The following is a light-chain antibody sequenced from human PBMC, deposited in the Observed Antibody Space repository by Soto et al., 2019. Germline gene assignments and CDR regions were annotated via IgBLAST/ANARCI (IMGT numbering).Light chain of an antibody. CDR1: QGISSY. V-gene: IGKV1-8*01. J-gene: IGKJ3*01. Sequence: AIRMTQSPSSLSASTGDRVTITCRASQGISSYLAWYQQKPGKAPKLLIYAASTLQSGIPSRFSGSGSGTDFTLTISCLQSADFATYYCQQYYSYPFFGPGTKVDIK. CDR2: AAS. CDR3: QQYYSYPF.